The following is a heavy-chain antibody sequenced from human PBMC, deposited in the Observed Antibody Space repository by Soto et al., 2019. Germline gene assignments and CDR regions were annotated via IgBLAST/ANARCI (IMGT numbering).Heavy chain of an antibody. J-gene: IGHJ4*02. D-gene: IGHD1-26*01. Sequence: SETLSLTCSVSGGSISTSSYFWGWIRQPPXKGLEWVGAAHYSGSANYRSSLRSRVTISVDTSQNQFSLRLRSVTAADTAVYSCARHRWGPGGYSGGFDFWGQGALVTVSS. CDR2: AHYSGSA. CDR3: ARHRWGPGGYSGGFDF. V-gene: IGHV4-39*01. CDR1: GGSISTSSYF.